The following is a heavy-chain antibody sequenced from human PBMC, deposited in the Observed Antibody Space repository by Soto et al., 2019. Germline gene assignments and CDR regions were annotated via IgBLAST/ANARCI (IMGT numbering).Heavy chain of an antibody. Sequence: GGSLRLSCATSGFTFSSYPIHWVRQALGKGPVWVSRITEDGSGTTYADSVKGRFTVTRDNAKNTMYLQMSGLGAEDTAVYHCVRGTNGWRGMDYWGQGTLVTVSS. V-gene: IGHV3-74*01. J-gene: IGHJ4*02. CDR2: ITEDGSGT. D-gene: IGHD2-8*01. CDR1: GFTFSSYP. CDR3: VRGTNGWRGMDY.